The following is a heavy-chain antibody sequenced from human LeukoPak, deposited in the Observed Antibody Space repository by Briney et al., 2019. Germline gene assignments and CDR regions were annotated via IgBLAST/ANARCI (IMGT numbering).Heavy chain of an antibody. D-gene: IGHD6-19*01. CDR1: GFTFSDYT. CDR2: ISSTSSTI. CDR3: ARAVAADF. Sequence: PEGSLRLSCTASGFTFSDYTMNWVRQAPGKGLAWVSSISSTSSTIYYADSVKGRFTISRDNAKNSLYLQMNSLRDEDTAVYYCARAVAADFWGQGTQVTVSS. V-gene: IGHV3-48*02. J-gene: IGHJ4*02.